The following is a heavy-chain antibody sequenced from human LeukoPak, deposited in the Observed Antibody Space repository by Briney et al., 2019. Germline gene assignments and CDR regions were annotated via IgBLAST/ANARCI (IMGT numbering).Heavy chain of an antibody. CDR1: GFTVGSNY. Sequence: GSLRLSCAASGFTVGSNYMSWVRQAPGKGLEWVSLIYAGGSTYYADAVKGRFTISRHNSKNTLHLQMNSLRVEGTAVYYCATAGSSELLWDYAMDVWGQGTTVTVSS. CDR2: IYAGGST. J-gene: IGHJ6*02. V-gene: IGHV3-53*04. D-gene: IGHD3-10*01. CDR3: ATAGSSELLWDYAMDV.